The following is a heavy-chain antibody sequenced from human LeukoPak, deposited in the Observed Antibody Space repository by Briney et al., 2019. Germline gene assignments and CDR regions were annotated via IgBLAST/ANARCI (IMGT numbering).Heavy chain of an antibody. CDR3: ARDYYGSGSYFVEVDY. CDR2: ISSRSSYI. J-gene: IGHJ4*02. D-gene: IGHD3-10*01. CDR1: GFTFSSYS. Sequence: TGGSLRLSCAASGFTFSSYSMNWVRQAPGKGLEWVSSISSRSSYIYYADSVKGRFTISRDNAKNSLYLQMNSLRAEDTAVHYCARDYYGSGSYFVEVDYWGQGTLVTVSS. V-gene: IGHV3-21*01.